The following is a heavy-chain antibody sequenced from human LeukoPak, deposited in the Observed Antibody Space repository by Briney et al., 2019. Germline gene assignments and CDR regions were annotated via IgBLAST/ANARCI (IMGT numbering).Heavy chain of an antibody. CDR2: ISYDGSNK. CDR1: GFTFSSYG. Sequence: GGSLRLSCAASGFTFSSYGMHWVRQAPGKGLEWVAVISYDGSNKYYADSVKGRFTISRDNSKNTLYLQMNSLRAEDTAVYYCAKDRGSYGYGGYYMDVWGKGTTVTVSS. CDR3: AKDRGSYGYGGYYMDV. D-gene: IGHD5-18*01. J-gene: IGHJ6*03. V-gene: IGHV3-30*18.